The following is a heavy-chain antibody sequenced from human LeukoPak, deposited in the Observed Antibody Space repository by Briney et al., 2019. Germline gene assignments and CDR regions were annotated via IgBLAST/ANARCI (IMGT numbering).Heavy chain of an antibody. CDR1: GGSISSSSYY. CDR3: ARLHSTSHFDY. Sequence: KPSETLSLTCTVSGGSISSSSYYWGWIRQPPGKGLEWIGSIYYSGSTYYNPSLKSRVTISVDTSKNQFSLKLSSVTAADTAAYYCARLHSTSHFDYWGQGTLVTVSS. D-gene: IGHD2-2*01. CDR2: IYYSGST. V-gene: IGHV4-39*01. J-gene: IGHJ4*02.